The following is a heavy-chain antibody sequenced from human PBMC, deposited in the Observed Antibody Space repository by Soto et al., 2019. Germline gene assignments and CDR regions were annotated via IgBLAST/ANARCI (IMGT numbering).Heavy chain of an antibody. D-gene: IGHD3-22*01. CDR3: VVRHSSAYYVY. CDR1: GGSISSYY. CDR2: IYYSGST. V-gene: IGHV4-59*03. Sequence: PSETLSLTCTVSGGSISSYYWSWIRQPPGKGLEWIGYIYYSGSTNYNPSLKSRVTISVDTSKNTLYLQMGSLRTEDMAVYYCVVRHSSAYYVYWGQGTQVTVSS. J-gene: IGHJ4*02.